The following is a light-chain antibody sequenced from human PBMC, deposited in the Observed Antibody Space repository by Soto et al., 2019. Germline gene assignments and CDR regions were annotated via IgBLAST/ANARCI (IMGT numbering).Light chain of an antibody. J-gene: IGKJ4*01. Sequence: EIVMTQSPATLSVSPGAGATPSCRASQGIGSTLDWYQHKPGQTPRLLIYDASTRATGVPSRFSGSGSGTEFTLAINSLQSEDFAVYYCQRYNNWPLTYGGGTKVESK. CDR1: QGIGST. CDR3: QRYNNWPLT. CDR2: DAS. V-gene: IGKV3-15*01.